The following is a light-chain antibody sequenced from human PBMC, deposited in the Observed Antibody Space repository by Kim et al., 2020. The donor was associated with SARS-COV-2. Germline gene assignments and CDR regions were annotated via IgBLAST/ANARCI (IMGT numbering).Light chain of an antibody. Sequence: GQRVTIHGFGSSSNIGGNTVNWYQQLPGTAPKLLIYNDNQWPSGVPDRFSGSKSGTSASLAIRGIQSEDEADYYCAAWDDSLSGWVFGGGTQLTVL. CDR1: SSNIGGNT. J-gene: IGLJ3*02. CDR3: AAWDDSLSGWV. CDR2: NDN. V-gene: IGLV1-44*01.